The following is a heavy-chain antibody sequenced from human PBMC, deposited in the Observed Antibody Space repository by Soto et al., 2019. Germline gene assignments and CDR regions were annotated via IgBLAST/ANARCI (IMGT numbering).Heavy chain of an antibody. CDR1: GGSISSYY. CDR2: VYYSGST. CDR3: ARAVGDPLYYLDY. Sequence: PSETLSLTCTVSGGSISSYYWSWIRQPPGKGLEWIGLVYYSGSTNYNPSLKSRVTISVDTSKNQFSLRLSSVTAADTAVYYCARAVGDPLYYLDYWGQGTLVTVSS. V-gene: IGHV4-59*08. J-gene: IGHJ4*02. D-gene: IGHD6-19*01.